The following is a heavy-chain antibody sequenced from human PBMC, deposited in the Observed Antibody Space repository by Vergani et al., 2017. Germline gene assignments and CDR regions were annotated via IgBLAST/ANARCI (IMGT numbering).Heavy chain of an antibody. D-gene: IGHD1-7*01. CDR1: GFTFSSYA. CDR3: ARVGITGTDNWFDP. J-gene: IGHJ5*02. V-gene: IGHV3-66*01. Sequence: EVQLLESGGGLVQPGGSLRLSCAASGFTFSSYAMSWVRQAPGKGLEWVSVIYSGGSTYYADSVKGRFTISRDNSKNTLYLQMNSLRAEDTAVYYCARVGITGTDNWFDPWGQGTLVTVSS. CDR2: IYSGGST.